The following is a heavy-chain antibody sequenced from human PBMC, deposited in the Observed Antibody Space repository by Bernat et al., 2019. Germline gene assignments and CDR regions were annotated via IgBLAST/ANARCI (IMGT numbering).Heavy chain of an antibody. Sequence: QVQVQESGPGLLKPSETLSLTRTVTCASLSDYYCAWIRQAPGQGLEWIADVHDSGTNDHNPTLRSRGTISVDRSKNQFSLRLSPVIAADTAVYYCASVPLVCSDGTCYYYVDVWGKGTTVTVSS. V-gene: IGHV4-59*01. CDR1: CASLSDYY. D-gene: IGHD2-15*01. J-gene: IGHJ6*03. CDR2: VHDSGTN. CDR3: ASVPLVCSDGTCYYYVDV.